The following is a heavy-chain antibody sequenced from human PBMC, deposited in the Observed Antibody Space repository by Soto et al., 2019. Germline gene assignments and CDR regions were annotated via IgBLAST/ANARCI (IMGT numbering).Heavy chain of an antibody. CDR1: GGSISSGDYY. J-gene: IGHJ5*02. Sequence: QVQLQESSTGLVKPSQTLSLTCTVSGGSISSGDYYWSWIRQPPGKGLEWIGYIYYSGSTYYNPSLKSRVTISVDTSKNQFSLKLSSVTAADTPVYYCARERPDGARLDPWGQGTLVTVSS. CDR3: ARERPDGARLDP. CDR2: IYYSGST. V-gene: IGHV4-30-4*01. D-gene: IGHD6-6*01.